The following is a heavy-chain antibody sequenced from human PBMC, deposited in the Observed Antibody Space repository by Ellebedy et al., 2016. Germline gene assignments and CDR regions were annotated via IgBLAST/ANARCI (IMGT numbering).Heavy chain of an antibody. CDR2: IRSRANGGAT. V-gene: IGHV3-73*01. J-gene: IGHJ5*02. CDR1: GFRFSGSA. CDR3: DISGLDP. Sequence: GESLKISCEVSGFRFSGSAVHWVRQASGKGLEWVGRIRSRANGGATAYAASVTGRFTIPRDDSKNTAYLHMNPLKIEDTAVYYCDISGLDPWGQGTLVTVSS. D-gene: IGHD3-9*01.